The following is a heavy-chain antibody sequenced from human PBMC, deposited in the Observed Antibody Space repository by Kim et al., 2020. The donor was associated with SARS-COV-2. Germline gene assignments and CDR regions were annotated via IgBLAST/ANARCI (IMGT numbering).Heavy chain of an antibody. CDR2: VYSSGST. CDR3: ARQVTGLVGNWFDP. Sequence: SETLSLTCSVSGVSIHSHYWSWIRQPPAKGLEWVGYVYSSGSTNYNQSLKGRVTMSADSAKNQFSMTLSSVTATDTAAYDCARQVTGLVGNWFDPWGQGT. V-gene: IGHV4-59*08. D-gene: IGHD2-2*01. CDR1: GVSIHSHY. J-gene: IGHJ5*02.